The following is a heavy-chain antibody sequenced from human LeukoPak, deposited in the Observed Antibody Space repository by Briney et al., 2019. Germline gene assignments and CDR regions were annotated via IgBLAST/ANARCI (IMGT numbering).Heavy chain of an antibody. Sequence: PSETLSLTCAVYGGSFSGYYWSWIRQPPGKGLEWIGEINHSGSTNYNPSLKSRVTISLDTSNNQFSLRLRFVTAADTAVYYCARDSGTTGEVKFDPWGQGTLVTVSS. V-gene: IGHV4-34*01. CDR3: ARDSGTTGEVKFDP. J-gene: IGHJ5*02. D-gene: IGHD3-10*01. CDR1: GGSFSGYY. CDR2: INHSGST.